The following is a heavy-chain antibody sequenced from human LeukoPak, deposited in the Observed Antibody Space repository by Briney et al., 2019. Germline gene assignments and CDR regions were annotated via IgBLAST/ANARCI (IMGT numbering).Heavy chain of an antibody. D-gene: IGHD6-13*01. Sequence: SETLSLTCTVSGGSISSYYWSWIRQPPGKGLEWIGYIYYSGSTNYNPSLKSRVTISVDTSKNQFSLKLSSVTAADTAVYYCARAPAAGIQIGYFDLWGRGTLVTVSS. CDR3: ARAPAAGIQIGYFDL. V-gene: IGHV4-59*01. CDR2: IYYSGST. J-gene: IGHJ2*01. CDR1: GGSISSYY.